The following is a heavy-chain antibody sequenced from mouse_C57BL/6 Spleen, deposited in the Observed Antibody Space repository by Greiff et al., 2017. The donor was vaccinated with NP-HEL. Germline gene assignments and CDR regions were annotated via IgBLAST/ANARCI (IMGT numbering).Heavy chain of an antibody. CDR3: ARSGYGNYEFAY. V-gene: IGHV1-26*01. J-gene: IGHJ3*01. CDR2: INPNNGGT. CDR1: GYTFTDYY. Sequence: VQLQQSGPELVKPGASVKISCKASGYTFTDYYMNWVKQSHGKSLEWIGDINPNNGGTSYNQKFKGKATLTVDKSSSTAYMELRSLTSEDSAVYYCARSGYGNYEFAYWGQGTLVTVSA. D-gene: IGHD2-10*02.